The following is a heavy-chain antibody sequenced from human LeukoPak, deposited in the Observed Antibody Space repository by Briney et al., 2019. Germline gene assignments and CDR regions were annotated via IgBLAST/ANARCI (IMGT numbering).Heavy chain of an antibody. CDR2: ISSSSSYI. V-gene: IGHV3-21*01. D-gene: IGHD5-18*01. CDR3: AKKGVDTAMGDYNWFDP. J-gene: IGHJ5*02. Sequence: PGGSLRLSCAASGFTFSSYSMNWVRQAPGKGLEWVSSISSSSSYIYYADSVKGRFTISRDNAKNSLYLQMNSLRAEDTAVYYCAKKGVDTAMGDYNWFDPWGQGTLVTVSS. CDR1: GFTFSSYS.